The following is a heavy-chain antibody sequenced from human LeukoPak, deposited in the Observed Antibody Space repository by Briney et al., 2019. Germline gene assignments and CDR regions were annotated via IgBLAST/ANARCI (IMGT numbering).Heavy chain of an antibody. J-gene: IGHJ6*03. CDR3: ARDSVRIAALGSYWYYYMDV. V-gene: IGHV1-69*05. CDR2: IIPIFGTA. Sequence: SVTVSCKASGGTFSSYAISWVRQAPGQGLEWMGGIIPIFGTANYAQKFQGRVTITTDESTSTAYMELSSLRSEDTAVYYCARDSVRIAALGSYWYYYMDVWGKGTTVTVSS. CDR1: GGTFSSYA. D-gene: IGHD6-13*01.